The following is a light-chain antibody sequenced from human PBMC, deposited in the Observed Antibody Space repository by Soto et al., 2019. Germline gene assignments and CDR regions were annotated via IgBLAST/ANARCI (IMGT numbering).Light chain of an antibody. CDR3: QQYNNWPLYT. CDR2: GAS. Sequence: EIVMTQSPATLSVSPGERATLSCRASQSVSSNLAWYQQKPGQAPRLLIYGASTRATGIPARFSGSGSGTEFTLNSSRLQSEEFAVYYCQQYNNWPLYTFGQGTKLEIK. V-gene: IGKV3-15*01. J-gene: IGKJ2*01. CDR1: QSVSSN.